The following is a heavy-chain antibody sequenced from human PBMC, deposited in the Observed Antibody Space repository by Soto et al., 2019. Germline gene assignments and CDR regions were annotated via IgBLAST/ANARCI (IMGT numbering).Heavy chain of an antibody. D-gene: IGHD4-17*01. CDR1: GFTFSDYY. J-gene: IGHJ5*02. V-gene: IGHV3-11*01. Sequence: GGSLRLSCAASGFTFSDYYMSWIRQAPGKGLEWVSYISSSGSTIYYADSVKGRFTISRDNAKNSLYLQMNSLRAEDTAVYYCARADQDYGDYSVNWFDPWGQGTLVTVSS. CDR3: ARADQDYGDYSVNWFDP. CDR2: ISSSGSTI.